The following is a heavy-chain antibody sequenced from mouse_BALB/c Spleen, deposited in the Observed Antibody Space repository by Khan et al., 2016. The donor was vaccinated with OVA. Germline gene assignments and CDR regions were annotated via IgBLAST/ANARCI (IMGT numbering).Heavy chain of an antibody. D-gene: IGHD4-1*01. V-gene: IGHV3-2*02. CDR2: ISYSGST. Sequence: EVQLQESGPGLVKPSQSLSLTCTVTGYSITSDYAWNWIRQFPGNKLEWMGYISYSGSTTYNPSLKSRISITRYTSKDQFFLQLESVTSEDTATYYCASELGRYYALDYWGQGTSVTVSS. CDR3: ASELGRYYALDY. CDR1: GYSITSDYA. J-gene: IGHJ4*01.